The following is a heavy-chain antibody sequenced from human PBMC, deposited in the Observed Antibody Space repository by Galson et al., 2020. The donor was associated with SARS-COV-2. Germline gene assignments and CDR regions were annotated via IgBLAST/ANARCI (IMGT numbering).Heavy chain of an antibody. CDR2: MSDDGSRT. D-gene: IGHD2-15*01. CDR1: GFAFSKYW. Sequence: GGSLSLSCVASGFAFSKYWMHWVRQPPGKGPMWVSRMSDDGSRTTYAGSVEGRFTISRDNAKNTLFLQMHSLTAEDTAVYYCVRGCSDHIGDPEDWGRGTRVTVSS. V-gene: IGHV3-74*01. J-gene: IGHJ4*02. CDR3: VRGCSDHIGDPED.